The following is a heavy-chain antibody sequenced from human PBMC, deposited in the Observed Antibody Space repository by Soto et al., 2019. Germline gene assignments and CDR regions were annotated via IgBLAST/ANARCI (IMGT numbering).Heavy chain of an antibody. D-gene: IGHD3-22*01. J-gene: IGHJ4*02. CDR3: ARAAYYYESSGYYPGDY. CDR2: INTYNGNS. V-gene: IGHV1-3*04. Sequence: GASVKVSCKASGYTFTSYYMHWVRQAPGQGPEWMGWINTYNGNSNYAQKFQGRVTFTRDTSASTVYMEVSSLRSEDTAVYYCARAAYYYESSGYYPGDYWDQGTLVTVSS. CDR1: GYTFTSYY.